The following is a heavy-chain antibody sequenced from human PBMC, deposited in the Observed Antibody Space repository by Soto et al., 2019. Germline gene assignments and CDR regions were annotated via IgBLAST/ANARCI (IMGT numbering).Heavy chain of an antibody. CDR1: GGSISSYY. V-gene: IGHV4-59*12. CDR3: ARGGGGNPASTNDF. D-gene: IGHD3-16*01. Sequence: SETLSLTCTVSGGSISSYYWSWIRQPPGKGLEWIGYIYYSGSTNYNPSLRSRVTMSIDTSAMQFSLTLYSVTAADTAVYYGARGGGGNPASTNDFWGQAALVTVSS. CDR2: IYYSGST. J-gene: IGHJ4*02.